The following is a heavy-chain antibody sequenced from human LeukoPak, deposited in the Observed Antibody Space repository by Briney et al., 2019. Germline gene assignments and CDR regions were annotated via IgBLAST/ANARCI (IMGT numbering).Heavy chain of an antibody. Sequence: GGSLRLSCAASGFTFSSNYMSWVRQAPGKGLEWVSVIYSGGSTYYADSVKGRFTISRDNSKNTLYLQMNSLRAEDTAVYYCATPVGATTRGVGYWGQGTLVTVSS. V-gene: IGHV3-66*01. J-gene: IGHJ4*02. D-gene: IGHD1-26*01. CDR1: GFTFSSNY. CDR3: ATPVGATTRGVGY. CDR2: IYSGGST.